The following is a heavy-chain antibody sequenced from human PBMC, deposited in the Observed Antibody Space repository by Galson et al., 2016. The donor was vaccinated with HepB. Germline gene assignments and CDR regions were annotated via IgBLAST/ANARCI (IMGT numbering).Heavy chain of an antibody. J-gene: IGHJ3*02. D-gene: IGHD5-12*01. Sequence: SLRLSCAASGFPVSYNYMSWVRQAPGKGLEWVSVIYTDGTTYYADSVQGRFSISRDNSKNTLFLQMNSLRPEDTAVYYCARDRSSLVADGAIDIWGQGTMVTVSS. CDR1: GFPVSYNY. CDR3: ARDRSSLVADGAIDI. CDR2: IYTDGTT. V-gene: IGHV3-53*05.